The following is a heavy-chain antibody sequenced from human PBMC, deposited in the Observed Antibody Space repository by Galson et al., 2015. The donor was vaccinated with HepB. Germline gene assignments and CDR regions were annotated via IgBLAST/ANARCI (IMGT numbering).Heavy chain of an antibody. CDR2: INPSGGST. D-gene: IGHD3-10*01. V-gene: IGHV1-46*01. J-gene: IGHJ3*02. CDR1: GYTFTSYY. Sequence: SVKVSCKASGYTFTSYYMHWVRQAPGPGLEWMGIINPSGGSTSYAQKFQGRVTMTRDTSTSTVYMELSSLRSEDTAVYYCAREGHYGSGSYYIDAFDIWGQGTMVTVSS. CDR3: AREGHYGSGSYYIDAFDI.